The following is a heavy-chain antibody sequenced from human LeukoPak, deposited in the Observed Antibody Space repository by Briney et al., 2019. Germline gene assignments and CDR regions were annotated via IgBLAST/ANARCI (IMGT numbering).Heavy chain of an antibody. Sequence: PGGSLRLSCAASGFTFSSYAMSCVRQAPGKGLEWVSAISGSGGSTYYADSVKGRFTISRDNSKNTLYLQMNSLRAEDTAVYYCAKREGYYYDSSGFDYWGQGTLVTVSS. CDR3: AKREGYYYDSSGFDY. CDR2: ISGSGGST. D-gene: IGHD3-22*01. V-gene: IGHV3-23*01. CDR1: GFTFSSYA. J-gene: IGHJ4*02.